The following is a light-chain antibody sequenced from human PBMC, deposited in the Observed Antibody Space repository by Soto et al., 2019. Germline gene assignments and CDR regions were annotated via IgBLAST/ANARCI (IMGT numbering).Light chain of an antibody. Sequence: DIQMTQSPSSLSASVGDRVAIPCRASQSISFYLNWYQQKTGNPPKVPIYAASNLQTGVPSRFSGSGSGTDFTLTINSLQPEDFATYSCQQSYSTPITFGQGTRLEIK. J-gene: IGKJ5*01. CDR2: AAS. CDR3: QQSYSTPIT. CDR1: QSISFY. V-gene: IGKV1-39*01.